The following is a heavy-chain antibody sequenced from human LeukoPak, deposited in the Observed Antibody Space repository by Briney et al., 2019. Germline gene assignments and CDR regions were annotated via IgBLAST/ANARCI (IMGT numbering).Heavy chain of an antibody. CDR3: ARDLRKTVQLWLTSLHAFDI. CDR2: IYHSGST. J-gene: IGHJ3*02. CDR1: GYSISSGYY. D-gene: IGHD5-18*01. V-gene: IGHV4-38-2*02. Sequence: SETLSLTCTVSGYSISSGYYWGWIRQPPGKGLEWIGSIYHSGSTYYNPSLKSRVTISVDTSKNQFSLKLSSVTAADTAVYYCARDLRKTVQLWLTSLHAFDIWGQGTMVTVSS.